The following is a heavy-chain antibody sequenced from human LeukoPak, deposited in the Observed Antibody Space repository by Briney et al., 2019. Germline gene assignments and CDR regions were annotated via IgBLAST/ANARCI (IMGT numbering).Heavy chain of an antibody. CDR1: GFTFSSSA. Sequence: PGGSLRLSCAASGFTFSSSAMSWVRQAPGKGLEWVSGFSDTAYYADSVKGRFTISRDNSKNTLYLQMNSLRAEDTAVYYCAKQKLGYCSGGSCYGFDYWGQGTLVTVSS. CDR2: FSDTA. CDR3: AKQKLGYCSGGSCYGFDY. V-gene: IGHV3-23*01. J-gene: IGHJ4*02. D-gene: IGHD2-15*01.